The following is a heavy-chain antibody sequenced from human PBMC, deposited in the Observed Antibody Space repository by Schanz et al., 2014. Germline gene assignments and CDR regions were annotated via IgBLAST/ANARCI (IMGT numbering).Heavy chain of an antibody. CDR2: FNDGGVNK. J-gene: IGHJ4*02. Sequence: EAHLVESGGGLVKPGGSLTLSCAASRFTVTNAWMSWVRQAPGKGLEWVSSFNDGGVNKYYADSVKGRFTISSDNSKSTLYLKMSSLRAEDPAFYYGTADLWFGAVWGVWWGQGTLVTVSS. V-gene: IGHV3-23*04. CDR1: RFTVTNAW. D-gene: IGHD3-10*01. CDR3: TADLWFGAVWGVW.